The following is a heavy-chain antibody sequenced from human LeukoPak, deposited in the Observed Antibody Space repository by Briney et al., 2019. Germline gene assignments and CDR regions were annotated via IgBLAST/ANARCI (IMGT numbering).Heavy chain of an antibody. V-gene: IGHV3-11*01. Sequence: PGGSLRLSCSASGFSFTDSYMNWFRLSPEKGLEWIAYITSSGATIEFADSVKGRFTISRVNAKNSLYLQMNSLRPDDTAVYYCARDPDYGDPNWGQGTLVTVSS. CDR2: ITSSGATI. D-gene: IGHD4/OR15-4a*01. J-gene: IGHJ4*02. CDR3: ARDPDYGDPN. CDR1: GFSFTDSY.